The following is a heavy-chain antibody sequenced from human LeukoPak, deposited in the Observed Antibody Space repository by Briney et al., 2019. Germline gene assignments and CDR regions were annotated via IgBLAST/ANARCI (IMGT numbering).Heavy chain of an antibody. Sequence: GGSLRLSCAASGFTFSSYCMHWVRQAPGKGLVWVSLINSDGSYTDFADSVKGRFTISRDNAQSTLYLQMNSLRAEDTAVYYCAREVRERGNSYRNAFDIWGQGTVVSVSS. CDR2: INSDGSYT. CDR1: GFTFSSYC. D-gene: IGHD4-23*01. V-gene: IGHV3-74*01. CDR3: AREVRERGNSYRNAFDI. J-gene: IGHJ3*02.